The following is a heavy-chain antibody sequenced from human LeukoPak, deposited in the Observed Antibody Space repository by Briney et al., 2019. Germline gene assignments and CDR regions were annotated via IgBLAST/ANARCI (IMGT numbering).Heavy chain of an antibody. J-gene: IGHJ4*02. CDR2: ISWNSGSI. V-gene: IGHV3-9*03. CDR3: AKGYCSSTSCRFDY. Sequence: GRSLRLSCAASGFTFDDCAMHWVRQAPGKGLEWVSGISWNSGSIGYADSVKGRFTISRDNAKNSLYLQMNSLRAEDMALYYCAKGYCSSTSCRFDYWGQGALVTVSS. CDR1: GFTFDDCA. D-gene: IGHD2-2*01.